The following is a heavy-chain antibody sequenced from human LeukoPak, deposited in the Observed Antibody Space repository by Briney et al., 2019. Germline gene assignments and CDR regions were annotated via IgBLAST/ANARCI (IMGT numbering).Heavy chain of an antibody. Sequence: LSETLSLTCTVSGESISGFYWNWVRQPPGKGLEWLGYIYYSGTTNYNPSLNSRVTISVDTSKNQFSLKLSSVTAADTAVYYCARGERPGPDYWGQGTLVTVSS. CDR3: ARGERPGPDY. CDR2: IYYSGTT. J-gene: IGHJ4*02. CDR1: GESISGFY. V-gene: IGHV4-59*01.